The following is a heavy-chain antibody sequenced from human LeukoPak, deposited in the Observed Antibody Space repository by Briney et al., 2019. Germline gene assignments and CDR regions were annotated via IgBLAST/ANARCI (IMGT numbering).Heavy chain of an antibody. Sequence: ASVKISCKASGDTFTTYAMHWVRQAPGQRPEWMGWLNAYDGDTKSSQRFQDRLTITWDTSASTAYMEMISLRSEDTAIYYCARTDDSGSYYTNWGQGTLVTVSS. CDR2: LNAYDGDT. CDR3: ARTDDSGSYYTN. CDR1: GDTFTTYA. J-gene: IGHJ1*01. V-gene: IGHV1-3*01. D-gene: IGHD3-10*01.